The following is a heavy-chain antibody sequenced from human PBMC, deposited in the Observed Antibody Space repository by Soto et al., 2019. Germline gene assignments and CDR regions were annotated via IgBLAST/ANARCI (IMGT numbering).Heavy chain of an antibody. CDR2: IIPILGIA. V-gene: IGHV1-69*02. J-gene: IGHJ6*02. Sequence: QVQLVQSGAEVKKPGSSVKVSCKASGGAFSSYTISWVRQAPGQGLEWMGRIIPILGIANYAQKFQGRVTITADKSTNTAYMELSSLRSEDTAVYYCASRIYGMDVWGQGTTVTVSS. CDR3: ASRIYGMDV. CDR1: GGAFSSYT.